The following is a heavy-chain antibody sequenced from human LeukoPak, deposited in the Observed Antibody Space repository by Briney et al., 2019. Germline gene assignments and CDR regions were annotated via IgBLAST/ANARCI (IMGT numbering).Heavy chain of an antibody. CDR2: INWNGDSR. CDR1: GFKFDDYG. J-gene: IGHJ4*02. D-gene: IGHD4-17*01. Sequence: PGGFLRLSCTASGFKFDDYGMTWVRQAPGKGLEWVSDINWNGDSRGYAHSVRGRFTISRDNAKNSQYLQMNSLRVEDTALYYCARAQTYGDSRLLLDYWGQGTLVTVSS. V-gene: IGHV3-20*04. CDR3: ARAQTYGDSRLLLDY.